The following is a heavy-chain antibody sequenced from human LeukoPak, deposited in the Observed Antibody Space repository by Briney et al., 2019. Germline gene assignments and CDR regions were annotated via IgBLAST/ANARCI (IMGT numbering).Heavy chain of an antibody. V-gene: IGHV4-31*03. Sequence: PSQTLSLTCTVSGDSISSGGYYWSWIRQHPGKGLEWIGYIYYSGSTYYNPSLKGRVTISVDTSKNQFSLKLSSVTAEDTAVYYCARDGFCSRASCFDYWGQGTLVTVSS. CDR3: ARDGFCSRASCFDY. J-gene: IGHJ4*02. CDR2: IYYSGST. CDR1: GDSISSGGYY. D-gene: IGHD2-2*01.